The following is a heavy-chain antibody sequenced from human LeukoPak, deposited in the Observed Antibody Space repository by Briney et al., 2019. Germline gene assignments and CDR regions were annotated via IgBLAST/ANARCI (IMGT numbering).Heavy chain of an antibody. CDR1: GYTFTSYG. V-gene: IGHV1-18*01. CDR2: ISAYNGNT. J-gene: IGHJ5*02. CDR3: AAFTTLATFGGVIVIGFDP. D-gene: IGHD3-16*02. Sequence: ASVKVSCKASGYTFTSYGISWVRQAPGQGLEWMGWISAYNGNTNYAQKLQGRVTMTTDTSTGTAYMELRSLRSDDTAVYYCAAFTTLATFGGVIVIGFDPWGQGTLVTVSS.